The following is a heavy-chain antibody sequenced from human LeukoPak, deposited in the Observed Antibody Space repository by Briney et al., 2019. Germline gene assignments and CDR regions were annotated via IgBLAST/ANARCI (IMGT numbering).Heavy chain of an antibody. J-gene: IGHJ4*02. CDR3: ARSSGSYQDFDY. CDR1: GYTFTGYY. D-gene: IGHD1-26*01. Sequence: GASVKVSCKASGYTFTGYYMHWVRQAPGQGLEWMGWINPNSGGTNYAQKFQGRVTMTGDTSITTAYMELSRLRSDDTAVYYCARSSGSYQDFDYWGQGTLVTVSS. V-gene: IGHV1-2*02. CDR2: INPNSGGT.